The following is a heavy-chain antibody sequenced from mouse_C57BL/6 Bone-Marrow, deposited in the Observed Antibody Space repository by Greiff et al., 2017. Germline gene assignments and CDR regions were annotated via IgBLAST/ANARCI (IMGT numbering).Heavy chain of an antibody. CDR2: IHPNSGST. J-gene: IGHJ4*01. V-gene: IGHV1-64*01. CDR3: ARSRGCYYAMDY. Sequence: QVQLKESGAELVKPGASVKLSCKASGYTFTSYWMHWVKQRPGQGLEWIGMIHPNSGSTNYNEKFKSKATLTVYKSSSTAYMQLSSLTSEDSAVXYCARSRGCYYAMDYWGQGTSVTVSA. CDR1: GYTFTSYW.